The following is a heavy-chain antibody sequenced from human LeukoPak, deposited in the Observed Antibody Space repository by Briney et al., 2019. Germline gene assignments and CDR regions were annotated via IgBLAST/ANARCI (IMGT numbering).Heavy chain of an antibody. CDR1: GGTFSSYA. D-gene: IGHD3-3*01. CDR3: ARLGYYDFWSGDNWFDP. J-gene: IGHJ5*02. V-gene: IGHV1-69*13. CDR2: LIPIFGTA. Sequence: SVKVSCKASGGTFSSYAISWVRQAPGQGLEWMGGLIPIFGTANYAQKFQGRVTITADESTSTAYMELSSLRSEDTAVYYCARLGYYDFWSGDNWFDPWGQGTLVTVSS.